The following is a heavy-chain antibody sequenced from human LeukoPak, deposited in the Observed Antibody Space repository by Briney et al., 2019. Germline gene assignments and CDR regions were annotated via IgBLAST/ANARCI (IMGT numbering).Heavy chain of an antibody. CDR1: GFTFSCYS. D-gene: IGHD3-22*01. CDR3: ASSRYDSSRGY. V-gene: IGHV3-21*01. Sequence: GGSLRLSCAASGFTFSCYSMNWVRQAPGKGLEWVSSISSSSSYIYYADSVKGRFTISRDNAKNSLYLQMNSLRAEDTAVYYCASSRYDSSRGYWGQGTLVTVSS. J-gene: IGHJ4*02. CDR2: ISSSSSYI.